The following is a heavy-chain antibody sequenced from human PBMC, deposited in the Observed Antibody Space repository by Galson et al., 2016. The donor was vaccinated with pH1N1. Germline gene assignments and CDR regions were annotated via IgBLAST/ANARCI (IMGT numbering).Heavy chain of an antibody. J-gene: IGHJ6*02. Sequence: SVKVSCKASGGTFSSSAISWGFSSNAINWVRQAPGQGLEWMGRIIPMFGTANYAQKFQGRVTITADESTRTAYMELSSLRSEDTALYWCARDSLQWELSMVVWGQGTTVIVSS. D-gene: IGHD1-26*01. CDR2: IIPMFGTA. CDR1: GGTFSSSA. V-gene: IGHV1-69*13. CDR3: ARDSLQWELSMVV.